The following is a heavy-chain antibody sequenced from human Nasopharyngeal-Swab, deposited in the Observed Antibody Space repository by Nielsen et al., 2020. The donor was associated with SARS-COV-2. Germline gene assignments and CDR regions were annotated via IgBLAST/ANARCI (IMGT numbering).Heavy chain of an antibody. CDR3: ARAWGSSGFDS. J-gene: IGHJ4*02. V-gene: IGHV6-1*01. CDR2: TYYRSQWFR. D-gene: IGHD7-27*01. CDR1: EATVSSSTAT. Sequence: SETLSLTCALSEATVSSSTATWSWIRQSPSRGLEWLGRTYYRSQWFRDYAVSVKSRITVNPDTSKNQFSLQLNSVTPEDTAVYYCARAWGSSGFDSWGQGTLVTVSS.